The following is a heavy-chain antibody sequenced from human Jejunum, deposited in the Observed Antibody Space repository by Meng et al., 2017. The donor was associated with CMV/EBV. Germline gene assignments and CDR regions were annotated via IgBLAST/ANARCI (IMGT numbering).Heavy chain of an antibody. J-gene: IGHJ4*02. V-gene: IGHV3-7*01. CDR2: RKKDGSEK. Sequence: SSEWMRWGSQAPGKGLEWVAKRKKDGSEKYYVESVKGRCSISRDNAKDSLYLQMNSLRAEDTAVYYCARVRGGLSSSWYYFDYWGKGTLVNVSS. D-gene: IGHD6-13*01. CDR3: ARVRGGLSSSWYYFDY. CDR1: SSEW.